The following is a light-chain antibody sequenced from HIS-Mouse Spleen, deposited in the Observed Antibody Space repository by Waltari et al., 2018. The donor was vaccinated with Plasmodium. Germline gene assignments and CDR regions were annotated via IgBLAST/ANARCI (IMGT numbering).Light chain of an antibody. CDR1: SRDVGSYNL. CDR2: EGS. Sequence: QSALTQPASVSGSPGQSITISCTGTSRDVGSYNLVSWYQQHPGKAPKLMIYEGSKRHSGVSNRFSGSKSGNTASLTISGLQAEDEADYYCCSYAGSSTFVVFGGGTKLTVL. J-gene: IGLJ2*01. CDR3: CSYAGSSTFVV. V-gene: IGLV2-23*03.